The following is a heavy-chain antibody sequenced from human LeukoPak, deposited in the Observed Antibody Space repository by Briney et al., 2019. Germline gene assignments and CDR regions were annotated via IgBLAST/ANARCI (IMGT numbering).Heavy chain of an antibody. CDR3: ARDPPAVAANTYG. CDR1: GFTFSDYD. J-gene: IGHJ4*02. Sequence: GGSLRLSCAASGFTFSDYDMNWIRQAPGKGLEWVSLIYSGGSTHYADSVKGRFTISRDNSKNTLYLQMNSLRVDDTAVYYCARDPPAVAANTYGWGQGTLVTVSS. CDR2: IYSGGST. D-gene: IGHD6-6*01. V-gene: IGHV3-66*01.